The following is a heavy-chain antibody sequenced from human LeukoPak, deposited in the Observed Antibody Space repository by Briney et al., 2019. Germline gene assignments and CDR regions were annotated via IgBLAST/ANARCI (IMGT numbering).Heavy chain of an antibody. D-gene: IGHD3-22*01. J-gene: IGHJ4*02. V-gene: IGHV7-4-1*01. Sequence: ASVKVSCKASGGTFSSYAISWVRQAPGQGLEWMGWINTNTGNPTYAQGFTGRFVFSLDTSVSTAYLQILSLKAEDTAVYYCARGPYDSSGYYANWGQGTLVTVSS. CDR3: ARGPYDSSGYYAN. CDR1: GGTFSSYA. CDR2: INTNTGNP.